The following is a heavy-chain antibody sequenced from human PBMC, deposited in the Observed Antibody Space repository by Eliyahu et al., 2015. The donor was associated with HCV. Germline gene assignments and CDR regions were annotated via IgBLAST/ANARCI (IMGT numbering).Heavy chain of an antibody. V-gene: IGHV5-51*01. CDR3: ARRNGQTALGSDY. J-gene: IGHJ4*02. CDR1: GYGFTYYW. D-gene: IGHD2-21*02. Sequence: EVQLVQSGAEVKKPGESLRISCQASGYGFTYYWIGWVRQMPGKGLEWMGVIYPGDSDAKYSPSFQGQVTISVDKSISTAYLQWTSLKASDTAFYYCARRNGQTALGSDYWGQRTLVTVSS. CDR2: IYPGDSDA.